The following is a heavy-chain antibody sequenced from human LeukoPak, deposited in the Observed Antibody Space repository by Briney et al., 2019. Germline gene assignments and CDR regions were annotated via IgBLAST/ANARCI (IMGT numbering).Heavy chain of an antibody. CDR1: GFTLSSYA. CDR3: AKVPARLVGATSYFDY. Sequence: GGSLRLSCAASGFTLSSYAMSWVRQAPGKGLEWVSAISGSGGSTYYADSVKGRFTISRDNSKNTLYLQMNSLRAEDTAVYYCAKVPARLVGATSYFDYWGQGTLVTVSS. D-gene: IGHD1-26*01. CDR2: ISGSGGST. J-gene: IGHJ4*02. V-gene: IGHV3-23*01.